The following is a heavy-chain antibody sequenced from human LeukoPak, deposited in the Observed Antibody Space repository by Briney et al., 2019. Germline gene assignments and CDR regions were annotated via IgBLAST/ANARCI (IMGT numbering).Heavy chain of an antibody. CDR2: IIPIFGTA. CDR1: GGTFSSYA. J-gene: IGHJ1*01. D-gene: IGHD3-10*01. V-gene: IGHV1-69*13. CDR3: ARPTGRFGELGRYFQH. Sequence: SVKVSRKASGGTFSSYAISWVRPAPGQGLEWMGGIIPIFGTANYAQKFQGRVTITADESTSTAYMELSSLRSEDTAVYYCARPTGRFGELGRYFQHWGQGTLVTVSS.